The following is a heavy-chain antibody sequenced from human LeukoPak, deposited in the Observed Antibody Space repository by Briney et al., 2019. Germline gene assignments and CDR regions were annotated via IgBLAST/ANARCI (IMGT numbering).Heavy chain of an antibody. CDR1: GGSFSGYY. V-gene: IGHV4-34*01. J-gene: IGHJ4*02. CDR3: ARGGGVAVAGTGSFDY. CDR2: INHSGST. D-gene: IGHD6-19*01. Sequence: PSETLSLTCAVYGGSFSGYYWSWIRQPPGKGLEWIGEINHSGSTNYNPSLKSRVTISVDTSKNQFSLKLSSVTAADTAVYYCARGGGVAVAGTGSFDYWGQGTLVTVCS.